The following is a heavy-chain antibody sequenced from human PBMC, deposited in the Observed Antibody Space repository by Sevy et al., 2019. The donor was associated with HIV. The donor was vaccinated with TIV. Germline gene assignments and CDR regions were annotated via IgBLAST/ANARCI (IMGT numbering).Heavy chain of an antibody. CDR3: ARDLAARPRVFDY. CDR2: IYYTGNT. V-gene: IGHV4-59*01. CDR1: GGSISSYF. D-gene: IGHD6-6*01. Sequence: SEALSLTCSVSGGSISSYFWSWIRQPPGKGLEWTGNIYYTGNTDYNPSLKSRVTMSLDTSKNHFSLRLSSVTAADTAVYYCARDLAARPRVFDYWGQGSLVTVSS. J-gene: IGHJ4*02.